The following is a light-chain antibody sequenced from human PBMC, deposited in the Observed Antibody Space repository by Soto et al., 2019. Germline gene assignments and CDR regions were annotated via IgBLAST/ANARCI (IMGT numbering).Light chain of an antibody. V-gene: IGKV1-9*01. CDR1: QPINNY. J-gene: IGKJ5*01. CDR2: AAS. CDR3: QQLNDYPRVT. Sequence: DIQLTQSPPFMSAFVGDRVSITCRASQPINNYLAWYQQKSGKAPKLLIYAASTLQSGVPSRFSGSGSGTEFTLTVSNLQPDDFATYYCQQLNDYPRVTFGQGTRLEIK.